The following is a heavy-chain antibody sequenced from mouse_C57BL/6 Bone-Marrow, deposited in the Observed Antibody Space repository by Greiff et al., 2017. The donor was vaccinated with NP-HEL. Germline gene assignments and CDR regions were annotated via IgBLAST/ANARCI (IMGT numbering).Heavy chain of an antibody. J-gene: IGHJ1*03. CDR1: GFTFNTYA. Sequence: EVKLVESGGGLVQPKGSLKLSCAASGFTFNTYAMHWVRQAPGKGLEWVARIRSKSSNYATYYADSVKDRLTISRDDSQSMLYLQMNNRKTEDTAMYYCVRDRGVVATHWYIDVWGTGTTVTVSS. V-gene: IGHV10-3*01. CDR3: VRDRGVVATHWYIDV. D-gene: IGHD1-1*01. CDR2: IRSKSSNYAT.